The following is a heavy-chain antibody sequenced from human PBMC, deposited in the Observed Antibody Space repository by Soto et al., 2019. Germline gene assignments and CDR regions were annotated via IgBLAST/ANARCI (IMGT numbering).Heavy chain of an antibody. Sequence: KTSETLSLTCTVSGGSISSGDYYWSWIRQPPGKGLEWIGYIYYSGSTYYNPSLKSRVTISVDTSKNQFSLKLSSVTAADTAVYYCARDRRITIFGVDPYYGMDVWGQGTTVTVSS. CDR1: GGSISSGDYY. CDR2: IYYSGST. D-gene: IGHD3-3*01. CDR3: ARDRRITIFGVDPYYGMDV. V-gene: IGHV4-30-4*01. J-gene: IGHJ6*02.